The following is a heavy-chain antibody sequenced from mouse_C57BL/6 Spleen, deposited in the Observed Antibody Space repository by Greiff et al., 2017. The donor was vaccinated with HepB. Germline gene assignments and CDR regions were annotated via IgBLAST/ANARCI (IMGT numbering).Heavy chain of an antibody. Sequence: EVMLVESGGDLVKPGGSLKLSCAASGFTFSSYGMSWVRQTPDKRLEWVATISSGGSYTYYPDSVKGRFTISRDNAKNTLYLQMSSLKSEDTAMYYCARQYGNPYYFDYWGQGTTLTVSS. J-gene: IGHJ2*01. D-gene: IGHD2-10*02. CDR3: ARQYGNPYYFDY. CDR2: ISSGGSYT. CDR1: GFTFSSYG. V-gene: IGHV5-6*01.